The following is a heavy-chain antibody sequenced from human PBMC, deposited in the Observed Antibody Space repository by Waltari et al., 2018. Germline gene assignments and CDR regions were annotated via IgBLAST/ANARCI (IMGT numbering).Heavy chain of an antibody. CDR2: IYYSGST. CDR3: ARVGGSSDLHYYYGMDV. Sequence: QVQLQESGPGLVKPSETLSLTCTVSGGPISSSSWSWIRQPPGKGLEWIGYIYYSGSTNYNPSLKSRVTISVDTSKNQFSLKLSSVTAADTAVYYCARVGGSSDLHYYYGMDVWGQGTTVTVSS. D-gene: IGHD6-6*01. J-gene: IGHJ6*02. V-gene: IGHV4-59*01. CDR1: GGPISSSS.